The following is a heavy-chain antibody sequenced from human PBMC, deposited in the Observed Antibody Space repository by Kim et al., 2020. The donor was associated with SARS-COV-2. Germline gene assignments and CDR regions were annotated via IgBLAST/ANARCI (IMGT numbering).Heavy chain of an antibody. Sequence: SVKVSCKASGGTFSQYGISWVRQAPGQGLEWMGAIIPIFGTTHYAPKFQGRVTITADEFTNTANMELTSLTSGDTAVYYCARDRGSLSGMDVWGQGSTVTVTS. CDR1: GGTFSQYG. CDR2: IIPIFGTT. V-gene: IGHV1-69*13. CDR3: ARDRGSLSGMDV. D-gene: IGHD2-15*01. J-gene: IGHJ6*02.